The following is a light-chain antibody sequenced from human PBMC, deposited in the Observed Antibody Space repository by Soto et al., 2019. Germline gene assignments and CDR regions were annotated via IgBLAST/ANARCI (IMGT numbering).Light chain of an antibody. J-gene: IGKJ5*01. Sequence: EIVLTQSPGTLSLSPGERATLSCRASQSVSSSYLAWYQQKPGQAPRLLIYGASSRATGIPDRFSGSGSGTEFTLTISRLQSEDFAVYFCQQYNHWSLISFGQGTRLEIK. V-gene: IGKV3-20*01. CDR2: GAS. CDR3: QQYNHWSLIS. CDR1: QSVSSSY.